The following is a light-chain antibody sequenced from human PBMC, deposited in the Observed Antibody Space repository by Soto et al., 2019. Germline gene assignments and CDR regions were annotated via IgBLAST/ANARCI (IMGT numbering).Light chain of an antibody. J-gene: IGKJ5*01. CDR2: IAS. Sequence: IQLTQSPSSLSASVGDRVAITCRASQGIRSYLAWYQQKPGEAPKLLISIASTLQSGVPSRFSGSGSGTEFTLTISSLQPEDFATYYCQQLNSYPITFGQGTRLEIK. V-gene: IGKV1-9*01. CDR3: QQLNSYPIT. CDR1: QGIRSY.